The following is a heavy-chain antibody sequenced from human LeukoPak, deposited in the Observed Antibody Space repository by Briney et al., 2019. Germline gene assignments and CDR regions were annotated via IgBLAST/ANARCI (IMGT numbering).Heavy chain of an antibody. CDR2: ISSSSTYI. CDR3: ARDQWFDI. Sequence: GGSLRLSCAASGFTFSSYSINWVRQAPGKGLEWVSSISSSSTYIYYADSVKGRFTISGDNAKNSLYLQMNSLRAEDTAVYYCARDQWFDIWGQGTMVTVSS. CDR1: GFTFSSYS. J-gene: IGHJ3*02. D-gene: IGHD2-8*01. V-gene: IGHV3-21*01.